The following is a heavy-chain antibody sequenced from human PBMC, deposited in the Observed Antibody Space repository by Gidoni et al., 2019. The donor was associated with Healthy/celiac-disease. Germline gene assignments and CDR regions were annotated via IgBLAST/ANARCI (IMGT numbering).Heavy chain of an antibody. J-gene: IGHJ3*02. CDR2: INPNSGGT. CDR1: GYTFTGDY. Sequence: QVQLVQSGAEVKKHGASVKVSCKASGYTFTGDYMHWVRQAPGQGLEWMGWINPNSGGTNYAQKFQGRVTMTRDTSISTAYMELSRLRSDDTAVYYCARPVYCGGDCYVLDAFDIWGQGTMVTVSS. CDR3: ARPVYCGGDCYVLDAFDI. V-gene: IGHV1-2*02. D-gene: IGHD2-21*01.